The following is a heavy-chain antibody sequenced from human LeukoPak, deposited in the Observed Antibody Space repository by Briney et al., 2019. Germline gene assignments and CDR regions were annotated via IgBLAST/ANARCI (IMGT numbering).Heavy chain of an antibody. J-gene: IGHJ5*02. D-gene: IGHD3-22*01. CDR1: GFTVSSNY. V-gene: IGHV3-53*01. CDR2: IYSGGST. Sequence: GGSLRLSCAASGFTVSSNYMSWVRQAPGKGLEWVSVIYSGGSTYYADSVKGRFTISRDNSKNTLYLQMNSLRAGDTAVYYCAKDTYSYDSSGYYRFDPWGQGTLVTVSS. CDR3: AKDTYSYDSSGYYRFDP.